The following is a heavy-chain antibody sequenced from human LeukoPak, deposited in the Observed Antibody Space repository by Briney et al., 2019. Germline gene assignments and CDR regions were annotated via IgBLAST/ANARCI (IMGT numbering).Heavy chain of an antibody. V-gene: IGHV3-7*02. J-gene: IGHJ5*02. Sequence: GGSLRLSCAASGFTFSSYAMSWVRQAPGKGLEWVAHIKQGGSEKYYVDSVKGRFTISREDAKNSLYLQMDSLRAEDTAVYYCVSQFSSSNNHWGQGTLVTVSS. CDR1: GFTFSSYA. CDR3: VSQFSSSNNH. D-gene: IGHD2-2*01. CDR2: IKQGGSEK.